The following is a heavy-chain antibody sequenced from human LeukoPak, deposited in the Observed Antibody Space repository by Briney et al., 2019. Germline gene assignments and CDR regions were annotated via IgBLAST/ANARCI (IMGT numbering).Heavy chain of an antibody. V-gene: IGHV3-7*03. CDR2: IKQDGSEK. CDR3: ARDSYGSGVQGDY. CDR1: GFTFSSYW. D-gene: IGHD3-10*01. Sequence: PGGSLRLSCAASGFTFSSYWMSWVRQAPGKGLEWVANIKQDGSEKYYADSVKGRFTISRDNAKNSLYLQMNSLRAEDTAVYYCARDSYGSGVQGDYWGQGTLVTVSS. J-gene: IGHJ4*02.